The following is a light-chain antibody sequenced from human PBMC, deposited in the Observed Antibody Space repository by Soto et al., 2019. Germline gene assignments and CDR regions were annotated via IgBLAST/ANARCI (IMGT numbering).Light chain of an antibody. CDR2: DAS. CDR1: QSISDW. J-gene: IGKJ4*01. V-gene: IGKV1-33*01. Sequence: TQSPSTLSASVGDRVTITCRASQSISDWLAWYQQKPGKAPKLLIYDASNLETGVPSRFSGSGSGTDFTFTISSLQPEDIATYYCQQYDNLPLTVGGGTKVDI. CDR3: QQYDNLPLT.